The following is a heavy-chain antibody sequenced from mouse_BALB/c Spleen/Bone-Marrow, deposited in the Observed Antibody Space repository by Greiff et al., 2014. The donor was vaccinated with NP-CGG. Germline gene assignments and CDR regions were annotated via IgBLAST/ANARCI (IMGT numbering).Heavy chain of an antibody. CDR2: INPSSGYT. Sequence: VQLQQSGAELARPGASVKMSYKASGYSFTSYTMHWVKQRPGQGLEWIGYINPSSGYTNYNQKFKDKATLTADKSSSTAYMQLSSLTSEDSAVYYCARGWDYEGYFDYWGQGTTLTVSS. D-gene: IGHD2-4*01. CDR3: ARGWDYEGYFDY. V-gene: IGHV1-4*01. J-gene: IGHJ2*01. CDR1: GYSFTSYT.